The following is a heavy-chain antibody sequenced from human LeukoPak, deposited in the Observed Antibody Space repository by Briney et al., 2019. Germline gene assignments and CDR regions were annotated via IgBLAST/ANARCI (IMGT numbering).Heavy chain of an antibody. J-gene: IGHJ4*02. Sequence: GGSLRLSCAASGSTSSRYYMSWVRQTPEKGLEWVANINQDESEKNYVDSVKGRFTISRDNAKNSLYLQMNSLRAEDTAVYYCASAAGWESAYWGQGTLVTVSS. CDR3: ASAAGWESAY. CDR2: INQDESEK. V-gene: IGHV3-7*01. CDR1: GSTSSRYY. D-gene: IGHD1-26*01.